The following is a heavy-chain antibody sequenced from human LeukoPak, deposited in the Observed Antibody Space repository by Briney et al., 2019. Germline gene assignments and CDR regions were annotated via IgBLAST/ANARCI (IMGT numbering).Heavy chain of an antibody. CDR3: ANYYHNRGYYALDT. CDR1: GFTFSSYW. D-gene: IGHD3-22*01. V-gene: IGHV3-7*01. Sequence: GGSLRLSCAASGFTFSSYWMSWVRQAPGEGLEWVANIKTDGSEAYYVDSVKGRFTISRDNAKKSLYLQMNSLRAEDTAVYYCANYYHNRGYYALDTGGQGTTVTVFS. CDR2: IKTDGSEA. J-gene: IGHJ3*02.